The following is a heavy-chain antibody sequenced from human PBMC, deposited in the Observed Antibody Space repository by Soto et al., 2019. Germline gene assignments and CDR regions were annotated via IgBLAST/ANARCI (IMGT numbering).Heavy chain of an antibody. J-gene: IGHJ4*02. CDR2: ISGYNGNT. CDR3: AREPLFGYLEN. D-gene: IGHD3-3*02. Sequence: QVHLVQSGGEVKKPGAAVKVSCKTSGYTFTSYAITWVRQAPGQGLEWMGKISGYNGNTDYSEKFQGRVTMTTDTSTSTAYMELRSLRSDDTAVYFCAREPLFGYLENWGQGTLVTVSS. V-gene: IGHV1-18*04. CDR1: GYTFTSYA.